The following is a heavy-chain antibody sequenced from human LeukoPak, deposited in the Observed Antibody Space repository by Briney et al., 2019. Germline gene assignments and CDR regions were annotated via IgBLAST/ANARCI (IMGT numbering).Heavy chain of an antibody. D-gene: IGHD3-9*01. V-gene: IGHV3-23*01. J-gene: IGHJ4*02. CDR1: GGSFSGYY. CDR2: ISGSGGST. Sequence: PSETLSLTCAVYGGSFSGYYWSWIRQPPGKGLEWVSGISGSGGSTYYADAVKGRFTISRDNSKNTLYLQMNSLRAEDTAVYYCAKGNDILTGYYFDYWGQGTLVTVSS. CDR3: AKGNDILTGYYFDY.